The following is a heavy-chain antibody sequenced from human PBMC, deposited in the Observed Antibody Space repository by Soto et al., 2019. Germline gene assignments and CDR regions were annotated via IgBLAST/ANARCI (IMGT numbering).Heavy chain of an antibody. CDR2: IYYSGST. Sequence: PSETLSLTGPVSGCSISSGDYYWSWIRQPPGKGLEWIGYIYYSGSTYYNPSLKSRVTISVDTSKNQFSLKLSSVTAADTAVYYCARDLGAGTAMANFDYWGQGTLVTVSS. J-gene: IGHJ4*02. CDR3: ARDLGAGTAMANFDY. V-gene: IGHV4-30-4*01. CDR1: GCSISSGDYY. D-gene: IGHD5-18*01.